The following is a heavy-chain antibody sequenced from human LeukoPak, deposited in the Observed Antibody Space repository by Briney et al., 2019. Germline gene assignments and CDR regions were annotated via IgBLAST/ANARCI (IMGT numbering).Heavy chain of an antibody. CDR3: ARHYSITGGRLSGYWLDP. V-gene: IGHV4-59*08. Sequence: KPSETLSLTCTVSGGSITTYWWSWIRQPPGKGLEWIAYMFYAGSTNYNPSLKSRVTISVDTSKNQVSLKLSSVTAADTAVYYCARHYSITGGRLSGYWLDPWGQGTLVTVSS. J-gene: IGHJ5*02. CDR1: GGSITTYW. CDR2: MFYAGST. D-gene: IGHD7-27*01.